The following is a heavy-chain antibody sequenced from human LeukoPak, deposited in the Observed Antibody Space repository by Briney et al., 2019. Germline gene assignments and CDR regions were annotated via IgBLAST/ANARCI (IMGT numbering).Heavy chain of an antibody. D-gene: IGHD4-17*01. CDR1: GYTFTSYD. CDR3: ALSPSITTVVTKTETLNY. CDR2: MNPNSGNT. V-gene: IGHV1-8*01. J-gene: IGHJ4*02. Sequence: ASVKVSCKASGYTFTSYDINWVRQATGQGLEWMGWMNPNSGNTGYAQKFQGRVTMTRNTSISTAYMELSSLRSEDTAVYYCALSPSITTVVTKTETLNYWGQGTLVTVSS.